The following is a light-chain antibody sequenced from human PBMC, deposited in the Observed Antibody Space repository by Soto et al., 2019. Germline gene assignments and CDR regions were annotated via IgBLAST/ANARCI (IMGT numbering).Light chain of an antibody. CDR2: GAS. J-gene: IGKJ4*01. Sequence: EIVLTQSPGTLSLSPGERAALSCRASQRVSSSYLAWYQQKPGQAPRLLIYGASSRATGIPDRFSGSGSGTHFTLPSSRLEPEDFAVYYCQQYGSSPLTFGGGTTVEIK. V-gene: IGKV3-20*01. CDR3: QQYGSSPLT. CDR1: QRVSSSY.